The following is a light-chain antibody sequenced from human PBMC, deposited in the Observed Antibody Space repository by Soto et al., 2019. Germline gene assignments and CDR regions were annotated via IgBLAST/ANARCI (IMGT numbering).Light chain of an antibody. J-gene: IGLJ2*01. CDR2: ELS. V-gene: IGLV2-8*01. CDR1: NSDVGGYNY. Sequence: QSVLTQPPSASGSPGQSVTISCTGTNSDVGGYNYVSWYQQHPGKAPKLMIYELSKRPSGVPDRFSGSKSGNTASLTVSVLQAEDEADYYCSSYAGSNNFVVFGGGTKLTVL. CDR3: SSYAGSNNFVV.